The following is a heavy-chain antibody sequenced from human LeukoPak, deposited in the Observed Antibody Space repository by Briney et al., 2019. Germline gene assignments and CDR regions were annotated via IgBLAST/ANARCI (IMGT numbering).Heavy chain of an antibody. V-gene: IGHV3-66*01. CDR1: GFIVSNNY. J-gene: IGHJ6*02. D-gene: IGHD6-13*01. Sequence: GGSLRLSCAASGFIVSNNYIIWVRQAPGKGLEWVSVIYSGGSTYYADSVKGRFTISRDSSKNTLYLQMNSLRVEDTAVYYCARFPGIANVFYYGMDVWGQGTTVTVSS. CDR3: ARFPGIANVFYYGMDV. CDR2: IYSGGST.